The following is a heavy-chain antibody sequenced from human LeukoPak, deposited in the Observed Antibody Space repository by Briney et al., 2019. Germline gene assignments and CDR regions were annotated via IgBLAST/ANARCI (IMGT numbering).Heavy chain of an antibody. Sequence: GGSLRLSCAASGFTFSSYAMHWVRQAPGKGLEWVAVISYDGSNKYYADSVKGRFTISRDNAKNSLYLQMNSLRAEDTALYYCAKAYGSGSYYLNAFDIWGQGTMVTVSS. CDR3: AKAYGSGSYYLNAFDI. CDR1: GFTFSSYA. CDR2: ISYDGSNK. V-gene: IGHV3-30-3*01. D-gene: IGHD3-10*01. J-gene: IGHJ3*02.